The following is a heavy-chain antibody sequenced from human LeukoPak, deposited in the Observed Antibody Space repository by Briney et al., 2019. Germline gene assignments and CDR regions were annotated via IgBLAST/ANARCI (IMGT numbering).Heavy chain of an antibody. J-gene: IGHJ5*02. CDR2: ISGYGANT. CDR1: GFTFNLYG. D-gene: IGHD1-26*01. Sequence: SGGSLRLSCAASGFTFNLYGMSWVRQVPGKGLEWVPGISGYGANTYYADSVKGRFTISRDNSKNTVFLQMNSLTVEDTAVYHCAKDRGPYLGIDNNWFDPWGQGTLVIVSS. CDR3: AKDRGPYLGIDNNWFDP. V-gene: IGHV3-23*01.